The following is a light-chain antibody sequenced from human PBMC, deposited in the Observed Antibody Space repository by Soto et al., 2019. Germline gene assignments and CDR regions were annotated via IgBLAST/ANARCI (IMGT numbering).Light chain of an antibody. CDR3: QEYNSYPWT. Sequence: DIQMTQSPSTLSASVGDRVTITCRASQSISSWLAWYQKKPGKAPKLLIYKASSLESGVQSRFSGSGSGTEFTLTISSLQTDDFATYYFQEYNSYPWTFGQGTKVEIK. CDR1: QSISSW. V-gene: IGKV1-5*03. J-gene: IGKJ1*01. CDR2: KAS.